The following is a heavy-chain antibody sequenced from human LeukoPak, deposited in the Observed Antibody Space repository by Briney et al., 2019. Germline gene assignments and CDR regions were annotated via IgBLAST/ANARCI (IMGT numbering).Heavy chain of an antibody. J-gene: IGHJ6*03. D-gene: IGHD4-23*01. CDR1: GVSISNYY. CDR2: LYYSEST. V-gene: IGHV4-59*01. CDR3: ARDHYGGNSLFLGKNYYYYFMDV. Sequence: KPSETLSLTCTVSGVSISNYYRSWIRQPSGKGLEWIGYLYYSESTNYNPSLKSRVTISVDTSKNQFPLKLSSVTAAETAVYYCARDHYGGNSLFLGKNYYYYFMDVWGKGTTVTVSS.